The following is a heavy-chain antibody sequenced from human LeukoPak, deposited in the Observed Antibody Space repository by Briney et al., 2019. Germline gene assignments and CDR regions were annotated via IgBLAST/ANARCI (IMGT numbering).Heavy chain of an antibody. Sequence: SGGSLRLSCAASGFSFDDYTMHWVRQAPGKGLEWVSLLSWDGTSTYYADSVKGRFTISRDNSKNSLYLQMNSLRPEDTGLYYCTKDEGYVFGSYGMDVWGQGTTVPVPS. CDR2: LSWDGTST. J-gene: IGHJ6*02. V-gene: IGHV3-43*01. D-gene: IGHD3-16*01. CDR1: GFSFDDYT. CDR3: TKDEGYVFGSYGMDV.